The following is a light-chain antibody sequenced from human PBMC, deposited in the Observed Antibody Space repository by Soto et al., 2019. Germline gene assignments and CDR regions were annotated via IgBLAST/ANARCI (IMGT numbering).Light chain of an antibody. CDR1: QRVSSSY. CDR3: QQYGSSPQGT. V-gene: IGKV3-20*01. Sequence: EIVLTQSPGTLSLSPGERATLSCRASQRVSSSYLAWYQQKPGQAPRLLSYGASSRAAGLPDRFSGSGSGTDFTLTISRLEPEGFAVYYCQQYGSSPQGTFGQGTKLEIK. CDR2: GAS. J-gene: IGKJ2*01.